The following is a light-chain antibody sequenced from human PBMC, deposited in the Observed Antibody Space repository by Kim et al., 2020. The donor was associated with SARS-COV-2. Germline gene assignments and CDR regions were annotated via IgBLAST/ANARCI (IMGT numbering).Light chain of an antibody. CDR3: QVWDSSTAV. CDR1: FIGSKN. J-gene: IGLJ3*02. Sequence: SYELTQPLSVSVALGQTAMIACRGTFIGSKNVHWYQLKPGQAPVVVIYRDSNRPSGIPERFSGSNSGSTATLTISRAQDGDGADYFCQVWDSSTAVFGGG. CDR2: RDS. V-gene: IGLV3-9*01.